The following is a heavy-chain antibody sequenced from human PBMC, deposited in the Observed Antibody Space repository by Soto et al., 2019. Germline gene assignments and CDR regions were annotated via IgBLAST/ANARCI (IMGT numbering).Heavy chain of an antibody. V-gene: IGHV4-34*01. CDR3: ARAIAAAGTFAFDY. J-gene: IGHJ4*02. CDR1: GGSFSGYY. Sequence: SETLSLTCAVYGGSFSGYYWSWIRQPPGKGLEWIGEINHSGSTNYNPSLKSRVTISVDTSKNQFSLKLSSVTAADTAVYYCARAIAAAGTFAFDYWGQGTLVTV. CDR2: INHSGST. D-gene: IGHD6-13*01.